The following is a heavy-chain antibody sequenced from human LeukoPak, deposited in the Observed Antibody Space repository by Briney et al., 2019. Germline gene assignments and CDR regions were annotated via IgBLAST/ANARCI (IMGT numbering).Heavy chain of an antibody. J-gene: IGHJ4*02. V-gene: IGHV3-48*03. CDR3: ARQRGDILTGYYMPRGFDY. CDR1: GFTFSSYE. Sequence: GGSLRLSCAASGFTFSSYEMTWVRQAPGKGLEWVSYISSSGSTIYYADSVKGRFTISRDNAKSSLYLQMNSLRAEDTAVYYCARQRGDILTGYYMPRGFDYWGQGTLVTVSS. D-gene: IGHD3-9*01. CDR2: ISSSGSTI.